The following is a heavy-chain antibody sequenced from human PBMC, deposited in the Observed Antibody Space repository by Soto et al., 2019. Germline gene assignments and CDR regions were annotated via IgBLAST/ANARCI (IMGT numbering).Heavy chain of an antibody. V-gene: IGHV3-9*01. Sequence: LRLFCAASGFTFDDYAMHWVRQAPGKGLEWVSGISWNSGSIGYADSVKGRFTISRDNAKNSLYLQMNSLRAEDTALYYCAKDTSSGWYYFDYWGQGTLVTVSS. CDR3: AKDTSSGWYYFDY. D-gene: IGHD6-19*01. CDR1: GFTFDDYA. J-gene: IGHJ4*02. CDR2: ISWNSGSI.